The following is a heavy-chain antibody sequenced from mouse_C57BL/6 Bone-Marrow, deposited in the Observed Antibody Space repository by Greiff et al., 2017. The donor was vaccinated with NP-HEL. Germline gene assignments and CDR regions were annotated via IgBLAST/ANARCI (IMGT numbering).Heavy chain of an antibody. CDR3: ARGTGRDYAMDY. J-gene: IGHJ4*01. CDR2: IHPNSGST. V-gene: IGHV1-64*01. D-gene: IGHD3-3*01. CDR1: GYTFTSYW. Sequence: QVQLKQPGAELVKPGASVKLSCKASGYTFTSYWMHWVKQRPGQGLEWIGMIHPNSGSTNYNEKFKSKATLTVDKSSSTAYMQLSSLTSEDSAVYFCARGTGRDYAMDYWGQGTSVTVSS.